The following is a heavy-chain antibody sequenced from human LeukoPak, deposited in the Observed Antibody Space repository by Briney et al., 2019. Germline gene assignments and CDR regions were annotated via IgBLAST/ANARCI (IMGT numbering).Heavy chain of an antibody. J-gene: IGHJ4*02. CDR3: TRHQYYYDSSGMDY. CDR1: GFTFGDYA. CDR2: IRSKAYGGTT. Sequence: PGGSLRLSCAASGFTFGDYAMSWVRQAPGKGLEWVGFIRSKAYGGTTEYAASVKGRFTISRDDSKSIAYLQMNSLKTEDTAVYYCTRHQYYYDSSGMDYWGQGTLVTVSS. D-gene: IGHD3-22*01. V-gene: IGHV3-49*04.